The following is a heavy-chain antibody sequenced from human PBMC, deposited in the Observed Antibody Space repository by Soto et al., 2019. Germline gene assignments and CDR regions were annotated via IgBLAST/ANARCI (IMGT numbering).Heavy chain of an antibody. Sequence: GGSLRLSCAASGFTFSNAWMNWVRQAPGKGLEWVGRIKSKTDGGTTDYAAPVKGRFTISRDDSKNTLYLQMNSLKTEDTAVYYCTTENCSGRTCKFDPWGQGTLVTVST. J-gene: IGHJ5*02. D-gene: IGHD2-15*01. CDR2: IKSKTDGGTT. CDR3: TTENCSGRTCKFDP. V-gene: IGHV3-15*07. CDR1: GFTFSNAW.